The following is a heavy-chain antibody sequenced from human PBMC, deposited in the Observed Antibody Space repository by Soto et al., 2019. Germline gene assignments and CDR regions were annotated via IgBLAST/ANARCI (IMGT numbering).Heavy chain of an antibody. CDR3: ARGRAPYYYGSGSYYSPYYYYYMDV. Sequence: LALTCAVYGGSFSGYYWSWIRQPPGKGLEWIGEINHSGSTNYNPSLKSRVTISVDTSKNQFSLKLSSVTAADTAVYYCARGRAPYYYGSGSYYSPYYYYYMDVWGKGTTVTVSS. J-gene: IGHJ6*03. CDR2: INHSGST. D-gene: IGHD3-10*01. V-gene: IGHV4-34*01. CDR1: GGSFSGYY.